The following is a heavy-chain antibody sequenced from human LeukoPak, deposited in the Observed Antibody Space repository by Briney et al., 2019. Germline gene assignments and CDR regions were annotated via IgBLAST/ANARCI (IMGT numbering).Heavy chain of an antibody. CDR1: GGSISSHY. V-gene: IGHV4-59*06. D-gene: IGHD5-18*01. Sequence: PSETLSLTCTVSGGSISSHYWSWIRQPPGKGLEWIGYIYYSGSTYYNPSLKSRVTISVDTSKNQFSLKLSSVTAADTAVYYCARVGKYSYGFGVAKYYYYYYMDVWGKGTTVTVSS. J-gene: IGHJ6*03. CDR3: ARVGKYSYGFGVAKYYYYYYMDV. CDR2: IYYSGST.